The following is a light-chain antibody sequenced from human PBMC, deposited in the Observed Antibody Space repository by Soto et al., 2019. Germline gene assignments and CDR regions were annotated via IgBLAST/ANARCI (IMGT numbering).Light chain of an antibody. CDR2: AAS. J-gene: IGKJ1*01. CDR3: QQYYSFPPT. CDR1: QSVSNW. V-gene: IGKV1-5*01. Sequence: DFQMTQSPSTLSSSLVERVTITCRASQSVSNWLAWYQQKPVKAPELLIYAASTLQSGVPSRFSGRGSGTDFTLAISCLQSEDLATYYCQQYYSFPPTFGQGTKVDIK.